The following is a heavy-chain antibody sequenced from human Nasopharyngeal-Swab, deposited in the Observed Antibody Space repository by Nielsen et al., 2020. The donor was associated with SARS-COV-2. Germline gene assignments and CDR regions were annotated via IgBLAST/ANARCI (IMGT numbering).Heavy chain of an antibody. Sequence: SETLSLTCTVSGCSISSYYWSWIRQPPGKGLEGIGYIYYSGSTNYNPSLKSRVTISVDTSKNQFSLKLSSVTAADTAVYYCARDRGYSSGWPDAFDIWGQGTMVTVSS. CDR1: GCSISSYY. CDR2: IYYSGST. CDR3: ARDRGYSSGWPDAFDI. V-gene: IGHV4-59*13. D-gene: IGHD6-19*01. J-gene: IGHJ3*02.